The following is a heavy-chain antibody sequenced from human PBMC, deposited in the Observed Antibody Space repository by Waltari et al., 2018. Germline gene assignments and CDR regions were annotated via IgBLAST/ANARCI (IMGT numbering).Heavy chain of an antibody. Sequence: QVQLVESGGGVVQPGGSLRLSCAASGFTFSSYGMHWVRQAPGKGLEWVAFIRYDGSNKYYGDSVKGRFTISRDNSKNTLYLQMNSLRAEDTAVYYCAKDRSSGWSRHAFDIWGQGTMVTVSS. CDR1: GFTFSSYG. CDR2: IRYDGSNK. V-gene: IGHV3-30*02. CDR3: AKDRSSGWSRHAFDI. J-gene: IGHJ3*02. D-gene: IGHD6-19*01.